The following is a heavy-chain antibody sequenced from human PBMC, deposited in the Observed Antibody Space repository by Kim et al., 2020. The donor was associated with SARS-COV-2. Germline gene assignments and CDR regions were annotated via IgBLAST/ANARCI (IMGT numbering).Heavy chain of an antibody. Sequence: SQTLSLTCAISGDSVSSNSAAWNWIRQSPSRGLEWLGRTYYRSKWYNDYAVSVKSRITINPDTSKNQFSLQLNSVTPEDTAVYYCARDTVVVPAAMAADAFDIWGQGTMVTVSS. CDR3: ARDTVVVPAAMAADAFDI. CDR1: GDSVSSNSAA. D-gene: IGHD2-2*01. V-gene: IGHV6-1*01. CDR2: TYYRSKWYN. J-gene: IGHJ3*02.